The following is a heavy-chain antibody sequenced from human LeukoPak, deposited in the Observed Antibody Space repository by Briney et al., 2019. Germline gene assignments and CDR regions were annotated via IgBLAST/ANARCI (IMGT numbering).Heavy chain of an antibody. CDR1: GGSISSGGYS. CDR3: ASYPSPWFDP. V-gene: IGHV4-30-2*01. D-gene: IGHD3-16*02. J-gene: IGHJ5*02. Sequence: SQTLSLTCAVSGGSISSGGYSWSWIRQPPGKGLEWIGYIYHSGSTYYNPSLKSRVTISVDRSKNQFSLKLSSVTAADTAVYYCASYPSPWFDPWGQGTLVIVSS. CDR2: IYHSGST.